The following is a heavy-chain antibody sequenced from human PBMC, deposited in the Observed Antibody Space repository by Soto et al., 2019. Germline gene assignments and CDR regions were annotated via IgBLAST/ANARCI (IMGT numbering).Heavy chain of an antibody. V-gene: IGHV1-18*01. J-gene: IGHJ6*02. CDR1: GGTFSSYA. CDR3: ARKYCSSTSCYIRRNYYYYGMDV. CDR2: ISAYNGNT. Sequence: ASVKVSCKASGGTFSSYAISWVRQAPGQGLEWMGWISAYNGNTNYAQKLQGRVTMTTDTSTSTAYMELRSLRSDDTAVYYCARKYCSSTSCYIRRNYYYYGMDVWGQGTTVTVSS. D-gene: IGHD2-2*02.